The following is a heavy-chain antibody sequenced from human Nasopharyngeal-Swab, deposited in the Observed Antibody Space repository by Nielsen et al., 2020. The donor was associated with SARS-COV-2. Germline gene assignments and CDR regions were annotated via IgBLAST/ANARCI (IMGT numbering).Heavy chain of an antibody. CDR1: GYTFTSYY. CDR3: ARVGWGDPPSGSYSYYYYGMDV. D-gene: IGHD1-26*01. V-gene: IGHV1-46*01. J-gene: IGHJ6*02. CDR2: INPSGGST. Sequence: ASVQVSCKASGYTFTSYYMHWVRQAPAQGLEWMGIINPSGGSTSYAQKFQGRVTMTRDTSTSTVYMDLSSLRSEDTAVYYCARVGWGDPPSGSYSYYYYGMDVWGQGTTVTVSS.